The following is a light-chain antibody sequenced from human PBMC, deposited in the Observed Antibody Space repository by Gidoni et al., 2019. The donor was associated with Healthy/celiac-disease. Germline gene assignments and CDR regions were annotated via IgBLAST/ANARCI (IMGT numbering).Light chain of an antibody. J-gene: IGKJ1*01. V-gene: IGKV3-20*01. CDR3: QQLGT. CDR2: GAS. CDR1: QSVSSSD. Sequence: EIVLTQSPGTLSLSPGERATLSCRPSQSVSSSDLAWYQLKPGQAPSLHIYGASSRATGIPDGVSDRGSGTDFTLAISRLEPEDFAVYNWQQLGTFXQXTKVEIK.